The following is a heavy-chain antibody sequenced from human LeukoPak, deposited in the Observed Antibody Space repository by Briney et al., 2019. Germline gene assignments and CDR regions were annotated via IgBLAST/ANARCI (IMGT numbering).Heavy chain of an antibody. J-gene: IGHJ6*03. CDR2: IYPGDSDT. Sequence: GEALKISFKGSGYSFTSYWIGWVRQRPGKGLEWMGIIYPGDSDTRYSPSLQGQVTISADKSISTAYMQWSSLKASDTAMYYCARQRTRYCSSTSCSHYYYMDVWGKGTTVTVSS. CDR3: ARQRTRYCSSTSCSHYYYMDV. D-gene: IGHD2-2*01. V-gene: IGHV5-51*01. CDR1: GYSFTSYW.